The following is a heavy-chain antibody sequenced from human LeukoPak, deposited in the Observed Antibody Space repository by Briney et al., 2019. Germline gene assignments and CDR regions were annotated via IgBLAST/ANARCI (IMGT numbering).Heavy chain of an antibody. V-gene: IGHV3-23*01. J-gene: IGHJ5*02. CDR2: ISGSGGNT. CDR3: ARAPNYFWFDP. Sequence: PGGSLRLSCAASGFTFSSYAMSWVRQAPGKGLEWVSAISGSGGNTYYADSVKGRFTISRDNSENTLYLQMNSLRGEDTALYYCARAPNYFWFDPWGQGTLVTVSS. D-gene: IGHD3-10*01. CDR1: GFTFSSYA.